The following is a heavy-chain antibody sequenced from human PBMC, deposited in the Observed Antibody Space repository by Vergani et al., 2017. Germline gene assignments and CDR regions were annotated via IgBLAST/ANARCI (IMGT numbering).Heavy chain of an antibody. CDR3: ARLARGGSSPDY. V-gene: IGHV4-59*01. CDR1: GGSISSYY. CDR2: IYYSGST. Sequence: QVQLQESGPGLVKPSETLSLTCTVSGGSISSYYWRWIRQPPGKGLEWIGYIYYSGSTNYNPSLKSRVTISVDTSKNQFSLKLSSVTAADTAVYYCARLARGGSSPDYWGQGTLVTVSS. J-gene: IGHJ4*02. D-gene: IGHD2-15*01.